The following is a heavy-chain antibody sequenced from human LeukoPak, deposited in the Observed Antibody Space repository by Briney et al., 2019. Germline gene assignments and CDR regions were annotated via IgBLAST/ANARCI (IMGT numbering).Heavy chain of an antibody. CDR1: GFTFSSYW. CDR3: ARDGYNWNDGFDY. Sequence: GGSLRLSCAASGFTFSSYWMSWVRQAPGKGLEWVANIKQDGSEKYYVDSVKGRFTISRDNAKNSLYLQMNGLRAEDTAVYYCARDGYNWNDGFDYWGQGTLVTVSS. V-gene: IGHV3-7*01. D-gene: IGHD1-1*01. CDR2: IKQDGSEK. J-gene: IGHJ4*02.